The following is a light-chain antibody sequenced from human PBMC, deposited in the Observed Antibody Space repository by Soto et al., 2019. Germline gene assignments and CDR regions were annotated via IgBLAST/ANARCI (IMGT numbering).Light chain of an antibody. Sequence: DIVMTQSPVSLPVTPGEPASISCRSSQSLLHSNGKNYLDWYLQKPGQSPQVLIYLGSNRASGVPDRFSGSGSGTDFSLKISRVEAEDVGGYYCMQVLQPPYTFGQGTKLEIK. J-gene: IGKJ2*01. CDR3: MQVLQPPYT. CDR1: QSLLHSNGKNY. V-gene: IGKV2-28*01. CDR2: LGS.